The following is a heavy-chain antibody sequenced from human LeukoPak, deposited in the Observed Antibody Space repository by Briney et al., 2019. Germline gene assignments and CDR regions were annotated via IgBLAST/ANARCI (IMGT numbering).Heavy chain of an antibody. J-gene: IGHJ4*02. D-gene: IGHD6-19*01. CDR2: INTDGTVT. CDR3: ATKQWLAPPPDS. V-gene: IGHV3-74*01. Sequence: PGGSLRLSCAASGFTSSKYWMLWVRQAPGKGLESVSRINTDGTVTTYADSVKGRFTASRDNADNTMFLQMNSVRDEDTAVYYCATKQWLAPPPDSWGQGTPVTVSS. CDR1: GFTSSKYW.